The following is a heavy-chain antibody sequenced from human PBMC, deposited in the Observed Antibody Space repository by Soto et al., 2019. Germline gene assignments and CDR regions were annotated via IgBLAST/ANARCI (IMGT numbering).Heavy chain of an antibody. D-gene: IGHD4-17*01. CDR2: IYYSGST. V-gene: IGHV4-39*01. Sequence: QLQLQESGPGLVKPSETLSLTCTVSGGSISSSSYYWGWIRQPPGKGLEWIGSIYYSGSTYYNPSLQRRFTIPVDTSKNQFSLKLSSVTAADTAVYYCARGPDYGDYYYYGMDVWGQGTTVTVSS. J-gene: IGHJ6*02. CDR1: GGSISSSSYY. CDR3: ARGPDYGDYYYYGMDV.